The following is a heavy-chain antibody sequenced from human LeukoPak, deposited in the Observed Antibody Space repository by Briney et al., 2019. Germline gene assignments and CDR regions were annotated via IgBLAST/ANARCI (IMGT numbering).Heavy chain of an antibody. CDR3: PRGGRERNWFDP. CDR1: GYTFTSYD. V-gene: IGHV1-8*03. J-gene: IGHJ5*02. CDR2: MNPNSGNT. Sequence: ASVKVSCKASGYTFTSYDINWVPQATGQGLEWMGWMNPNSGNTGYAQKFQGRVTITRNTSISTAYMELSSLRSEDTAVYYCPRGGRERNWFDPWGQGTLVTVSS.